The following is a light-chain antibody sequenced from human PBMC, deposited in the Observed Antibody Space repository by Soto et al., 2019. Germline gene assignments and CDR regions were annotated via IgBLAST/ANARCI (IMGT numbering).Light chain of an antibody. Sequence: IQMTQSTSSLSASVGDRVTITCRASQTISSPLSWYQQKPGKVPELLIYATSRLQSGVPSRFSGSRSGTDFTLTISSLQPEDFATYYCQHSEGTPAFGQGTRMAIK. CDR2: ATS. CDR1: QTISSP. J-gene: IGKJ5*01. CDR3: QHSEGTPA. V-gene: IGKV1-39*01.